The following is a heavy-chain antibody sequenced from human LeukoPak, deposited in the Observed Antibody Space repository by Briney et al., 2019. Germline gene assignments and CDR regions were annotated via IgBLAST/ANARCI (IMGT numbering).Heavy chain of an antibody. CDR1: GYSFTSYW. Sequence: GESLKISCKGSGYSFTSYWIGWVRQMPGKGLEWMGIIYPGDSDTRYSPSFQGQVTISADKSISTAYLQWSSLKASDTAMYYCAASRRGWGSYYQDDAFDIWGQGTMVTVSS. CDR3: AASRRGWGSYYQDDAFDI. V-gene: IGHV5-51*01. D-gene: IGHD1-26*01. CDR2: IYPGDSDT. J-gene: IGHJ3*02.